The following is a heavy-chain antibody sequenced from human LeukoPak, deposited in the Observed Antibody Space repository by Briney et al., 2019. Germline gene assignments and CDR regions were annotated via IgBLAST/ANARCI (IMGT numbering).Heavy chain of an antibody. J-gene: IGHJ5*02. CDR3: ARDEGSGYSYGGLSSRFDP. CDR1: GGSISSYY. V-gene: IGHV4-59*01. CDR2: IYYSGST. Sequence: SETLSLTCTVSGGSISSYYWSWIRQPPGKGLEWVGYIYYSGSTNYNPSLKSRVTISVDTSKNQFSLKLSSVTAADTAVYYCARDEGSGYSYGGLSSRFDPWGQGTLVTVSS. D-gene: IGHD5-18*01.